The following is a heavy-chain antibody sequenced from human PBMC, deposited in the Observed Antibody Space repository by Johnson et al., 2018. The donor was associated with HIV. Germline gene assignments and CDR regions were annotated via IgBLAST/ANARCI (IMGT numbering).Heavy chain of an antibody. J-gene: IGHJ3*02. Sequence: VQLVESGGGLVQPGRSLRLSCAASGFTFTTYDMHWVRQGTGKGLEWVSGIGTGADTHYPDSVKGRFTISRENAKNSLYLQMNSLRAGDTAVYYCARSRWGSTLGALDIWGQGTMVTVSS. V-gene: IGHV3-13*01. CDR2: IGTGADT. CDR1: GFTFTTYD. D-gene: IGHD1-26*01. CDR3: ARSRWGSTLGALDI.